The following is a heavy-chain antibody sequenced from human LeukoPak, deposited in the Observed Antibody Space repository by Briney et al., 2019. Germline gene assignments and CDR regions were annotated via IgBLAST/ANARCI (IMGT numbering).Heavy chain of an antibody. V-gene: IGHV4-39*02. CDR1: GGSISSRSYY. D-gene: IGHD2-2*01. CDR3: ARDVYCSSTSCYAGSYYYYGMDV. CDR2: IYYSGST. J-gene: IGHJ6*02. Sequence: SETLSLTCTVSGGSISSRSYYWGWIRQPPGKGLEWIGFIYYSGSTYYNPSLKSRVAISVDTSKNQFSLKLSSVTAADTAVYYCARDVYCSSTSCYAGSYYYYGMDVWGQGTTVTVSS.